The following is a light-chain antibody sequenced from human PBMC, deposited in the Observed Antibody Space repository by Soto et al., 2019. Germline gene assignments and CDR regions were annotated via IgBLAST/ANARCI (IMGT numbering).Light chain of an antibody. CDR3: QQYSSYPRT. Sequence: DVQMTQSPSTLSASVGDSVTITCRASHIISSWLAWYQQKPGTAPKLLIYKASTLESGVPSRFSGSGSGTEFTLTISSLQPDDFATYYCQQYSSYPRTFGQGTKVEIK. CDR1: HIISSW. V-gene: IGKV1-5*03. CDR2: KAS. J-gene: IGKJ1*01.